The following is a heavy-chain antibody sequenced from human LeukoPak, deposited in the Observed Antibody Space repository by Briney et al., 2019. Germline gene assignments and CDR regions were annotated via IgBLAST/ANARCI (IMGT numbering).Heavy chain of an antibody. D-gene: IGHD6-6*01. CDR3: ARVRIAARPHYDY. Sequence: ASVKVSCKASGYTFTSYAMHWVRQAPGQRLEWMGWINAGNGNTKCSQKFQGRVTITRDTSASTAYMELSSLRSEDTAVYYCARVRIAARPHYDYWGQGTLVTVSS. V-gene: IGHV1-3*01. CDR2: INAGNGNT. J-gene: IGHJ4*02. CDR1: GYTFTSYA.